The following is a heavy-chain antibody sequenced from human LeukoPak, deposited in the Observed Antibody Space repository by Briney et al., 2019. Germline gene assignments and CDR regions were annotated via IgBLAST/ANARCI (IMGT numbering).Heavy chain of an antibody. CDR1: GFTFSSYS. D-gene: IGHD4/OR15-4a*01. CDR2: ISSSSSFI. V-gene: IGHV3-21*04. Sequence: GGSLRLSCAASGFTFSSYSMNWVRQAPGKGLEWVSSISSSSSFIYYADSVKGRFTISRDNSKNTLYLQMNSLRAEDTAVYYCARRAGAYSHPYDYWGQGTLVTVSS. CDR3: ARRAGAYSHPYDY. J-gene: IGHJ4*02.